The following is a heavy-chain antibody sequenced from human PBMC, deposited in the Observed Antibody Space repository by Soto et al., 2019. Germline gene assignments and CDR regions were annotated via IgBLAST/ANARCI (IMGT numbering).Heavy chain of an antibody. V-gene: IGHV4-28*01. J-gene: IGHJ6*02. CDR3: ARKKGSMVSYYYYGMDV. Sequence: SETLSLTCAVSGYSISSSNWWGWIRQPPGKGLEWIGYIYYSGSTYYNPSLKSRVTMSVDTSKNQFSLKPSSVTAVDTAVYYCARKKGSMVSYYYYGMDVWGQGTTVTVSS. D-gene: IGHD3-10*01. CDR2: IYYSGST. CDR1: GYSISSSNW.